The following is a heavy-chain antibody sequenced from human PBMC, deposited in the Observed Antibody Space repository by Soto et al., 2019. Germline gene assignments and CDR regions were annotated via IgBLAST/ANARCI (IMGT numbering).Heavy chain of an antibody. CDR1: GYTFTSYA. CDR2: INAGNGNT. J-gene: IGHJ5*02. V-gene: IGHV1-3*01. Sequence: ASVKVSCKASGYTFTSYAMHWVRQAPGQRLEWMGWINAGNGNTKYSQKFQGRVTITRDTSASTAYMELSSLRSEDTAVYYCARGLNKIGYSSGWKGVWFDPWGQGTLVTVSS. CDR3: ARGLNKIGYSSGWKGVWFDP. D-gene: IGHD6-19*01.